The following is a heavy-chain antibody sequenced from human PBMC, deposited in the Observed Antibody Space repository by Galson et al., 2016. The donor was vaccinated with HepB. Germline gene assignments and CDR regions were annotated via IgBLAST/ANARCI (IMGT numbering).Heavy chain of an antibody. Sequence: SLRLSCAASGFTFNAYRMNWVRQAPGKGLEWLSSISSSSNYIYYADSVRGRFTVSRDNAKNSVYLQMHSLRDDDTAVYYCARELVRSAFDLWGQGTMVTVSS. D-gene: IGHD6-6*01. CDR1: GFTFNAYR. J-gene: IGHJ3*01. CDR2: ISSSSNYI. V-gene: IGHV3-21*01. CDR3: ARELVRSAFDL.